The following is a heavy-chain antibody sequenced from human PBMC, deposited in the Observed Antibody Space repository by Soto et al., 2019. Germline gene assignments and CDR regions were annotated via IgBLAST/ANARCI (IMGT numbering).Heavy chain of an antibody. J-gene: IGHJ6*02. CDR3: ARDIAVAGRYGYYYYGMDV. CDR1: GYTFTSYG. CDR2: ISAYNGNT. V-gene: IGHV1-18*04. Sequence: ASVKVSCKASGYTFTSYGISWVRQAPGQGLEWMGWISAYNGNTNYAQKLQGRVTMTTDTSTSTAYMELRSLRSDDTAVYYCARDIAVAGRYGYYYYGMDVWGQGTTVTVSS. D-gene: IGHD6-19*01.